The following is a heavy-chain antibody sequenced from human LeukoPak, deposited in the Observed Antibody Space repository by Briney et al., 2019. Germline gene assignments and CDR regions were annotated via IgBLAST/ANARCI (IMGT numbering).Heavy chain of an antibody. Sequence: ASVKVSCKASGYTFTGYYMHWVRQAPGQGLEWMGRINPNSGGTNYAQKLQGRVTMTRDTSISTAYMELSRLRSDDTAVYYCARDGGRITGTTIVVGFDYWGQGTLVTVSS. V-gene: IGHV1-2*06. D-gene: IGHD1-20*01. J-gene: IGHJ4*02. CDR3: ARDGGRITGTTIVVGFDY. CDR1: GYTFTGYY. CDR2: INPNSGGT.